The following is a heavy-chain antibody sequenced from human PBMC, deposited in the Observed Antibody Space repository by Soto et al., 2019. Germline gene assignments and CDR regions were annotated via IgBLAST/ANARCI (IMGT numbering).Heavy chain of an antibody. J-gene: IGHJ4*02. CDR3: ARDFRKGYVVAATLGDY. Sequence: PGGSLRLCCAASGFTFSSYGMHWVRQAPGKGLEWVAVIWYDGSNKYYADSVKGRFTISRDNSKNTLYLQMNSLRAEDTAVYYCARDFRKGYVVAATLGDYWGQGTLVTVSS. CDR1: GFTFSSYG. CDR2: IWYDGSNK. D-gene: IGHD2-15*01. V-gene: IGHV3-33*01.